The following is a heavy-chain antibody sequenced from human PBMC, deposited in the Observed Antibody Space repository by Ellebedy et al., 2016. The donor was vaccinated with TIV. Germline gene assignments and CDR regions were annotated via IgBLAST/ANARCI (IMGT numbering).Heavy chain of an antibody. V-gene: IGHV3-21*01. CDR1: GFTFSSYA. CDR2: ISSSSSYI. CDR3: ASTHYYYDSSYFDY. Sequence: GGSLRLSXAASGFTFSSYAMSWVRQAPGKGLEWVSSISSSSSYIYYADSVKGRFTISRDNAKNSLYLQMNSLRAEDTAVYYCASTHYYYDSSYFDYWGQGTLVTVSS. J-gene: IGHJ4*02. D-gene: IGHD3-22*01.